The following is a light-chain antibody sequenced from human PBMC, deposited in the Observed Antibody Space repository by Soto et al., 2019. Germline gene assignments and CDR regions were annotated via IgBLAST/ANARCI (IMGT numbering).Light chain of an antibody. V-gene: IGLV2-23*01. Sequence: QSVLTQPASVSGSPGQSITISCTGASSDVGAYNLVSWYQQHPGKAPKLIIYEGTKRPSGVSNRFSGSKSGNTASLTISGVQAEDEADYHCCSYASSNTLLFGGGTKLTVL. CDR1: SSDVGAYNL. CDR3: CSYASSNTLL. J-gene: IGLJ2*01. CDR2: EGT.